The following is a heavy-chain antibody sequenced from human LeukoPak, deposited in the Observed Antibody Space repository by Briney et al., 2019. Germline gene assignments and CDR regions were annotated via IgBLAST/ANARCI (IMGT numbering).Heavy chain of an antibody. CDR2: ICGSDGSR. D-gene: IGHD1-26*01. CDR3: AVGSYLGRNFDY. J-gene: IGHJ4*02. CDR1: GFTFSTYA. Sequence: GGSLRLSCAASGFTFSTYAMSWVRQAPGKGLEWVSAICGSDGSRYYADSVKGRFTISRDNSKNTLYLQMNSLRAEDTAVYYSAVGSYLGRNFDYWGQGTLVTVSS. V-gene: IGHV3-23*01.